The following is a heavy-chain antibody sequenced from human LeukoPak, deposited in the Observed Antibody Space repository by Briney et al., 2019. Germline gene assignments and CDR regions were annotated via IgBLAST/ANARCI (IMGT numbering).Heavy chain of an antibody. Sequence: GGSLRLSCAASGFTFSSYSMNWLRQAPGKGLEWVSSISSSSSYIYYADSVKGRFTISRDNAKNSLYLQMNSLRADDTALYYCATGPYSAFEMWGQGTMVTVSS. CDR3: ATGPYSAFEM. CDR1: GFTFSSYS. D-gene: IGHD2-21*01. CDR2: ISSSSSYI. J-gene: IGHJ3*02. V-gene: IGHV3-21*01.